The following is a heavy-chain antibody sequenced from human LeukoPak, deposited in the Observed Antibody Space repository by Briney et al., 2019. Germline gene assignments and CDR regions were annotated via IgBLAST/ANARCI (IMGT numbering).Heavy chain of an antibody. Sequence: PSETLSLTCTVSGGSITSYYRSWIRQPPGKGLEWIGYISESGSTNSNPSLKSRVTISVDTSKNQFSLKLSSVTAADTAVYYCARVQMATLHFDYWGQGTPVTVSS. CDR3: ARVQMATLHFDY. D-gene: IGHD5-24*01. CDR1: GGSITSYY. V-gene: IGHV4-59*08. CDR2: ISESGST. J-gene: IGHJ4*02.